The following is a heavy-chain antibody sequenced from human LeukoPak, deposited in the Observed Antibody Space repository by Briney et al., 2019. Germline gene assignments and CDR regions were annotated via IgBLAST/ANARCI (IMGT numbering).Heavy chain of an antibody. CDR3: ARGTVFGVVIISRPNYFDY. Sequence: PSETLSLTCAVYGGSFSGYYWSWIRQPPGKGLEWIGEINHGGSTNYNPSLKSRVTISVDTSKNQFSLKLSSVTAAETAVYYCARGTVFGVVIISRPNYFDYWGQGTLVTVSS. D-gene: IGHD3-3*01. V-gene: IGHV4-34*01. J-gene: IGHJ4*02. CDR1: GGSFSGYY. CDR2: INHGGST.